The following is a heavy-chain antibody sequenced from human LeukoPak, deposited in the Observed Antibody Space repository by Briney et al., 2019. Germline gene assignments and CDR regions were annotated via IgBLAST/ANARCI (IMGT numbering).Heavy chain of an antibody. CDR3: ARGVQQQLIYYFDY. V-gene: IGHV1-18*01. CDR2: ISAYNGNT. Sequence: GASVKDSRKASGYTFTTYVISWVRQAPGQGLEWMGWISAYNGNTNYAQKLQGRVTMTTDTSTSTAYMELRSLRSDDTAVYYCARGVQQQLIYYFDYWGQGTLVTVSS. CDR1: GYTFTTYV. J-gene: IGHJ4*02. D-gene: IGHD6-13*01.